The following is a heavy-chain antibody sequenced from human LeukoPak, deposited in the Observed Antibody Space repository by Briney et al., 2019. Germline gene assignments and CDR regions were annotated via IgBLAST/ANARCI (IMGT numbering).Heavy chain of an antibody. CDR2: ISSSGSTK. J-gene: IGHJ4*02. CDR3: ARFRGGSSGWYTNDY. D-gene: IGHD6-19*01. CDR1: GFTFSDYY. Sequence: PGGSLRLSCAASGFTFSDYYMSWLRQAPGKPLECVSLISSSGSTKYYADSVKGRFTISRDNAKNSLYLLMNSLRAEDTAVYYCARFRGGSSGWYTNDYWGQGTLVTVSS. V-gene: IGHV3-11*04.